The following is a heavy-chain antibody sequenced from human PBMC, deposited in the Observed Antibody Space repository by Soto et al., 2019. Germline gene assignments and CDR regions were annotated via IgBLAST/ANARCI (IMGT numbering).Heavy chain of an antibody. V-gene: IGHV4-4*07. CDR3: ARGPVGYQLLLPNYYYYGMDV. J-gene: IGHJ6*02. CDR2: IYTSGST. CDR1: GGSISSYY. Sequence: SETLSLTCTVSGGSISSYYWSWIRQPAGKGLEWIGRIYTSGSTNYNPSLKSRVTMSVDTSKNQFSLKLSSVTAADTAVYYCARGPVGYQLLLPNYYYYGMDVWGQGATVTVSS. D-gene: IGHD2-2*01.